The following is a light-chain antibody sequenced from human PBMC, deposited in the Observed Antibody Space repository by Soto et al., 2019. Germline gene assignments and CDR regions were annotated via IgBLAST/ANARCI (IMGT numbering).Light chain of an antibody. CDR1: QDISNY. J-gene: IGKJ4*01. CDR2: DAS. CDR3: QQYDNLPPLT. V-gene: IGKV1-33*01. Sequence: DLQMTQSPSSLSASVGDRVTITCQASQDISNYLNWYQQKPGKAPKLLIYDASNLETGVPSRFSGSGSGTDFIFTISSLQPEDIATYYCQQYDNLPPLTFGGGTKVEIE.